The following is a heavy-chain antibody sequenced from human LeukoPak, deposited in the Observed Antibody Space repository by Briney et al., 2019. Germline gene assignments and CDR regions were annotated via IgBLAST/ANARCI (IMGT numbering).Heavy chain of an antibody. Sequence: PETLSLTCTVYGGSFSGYYWSWIRQPPGKGLEWIGKINHTGSTKYNPSLKSRVTISVDTSKNQFSLKVNSVTAADTAVYYCARGPGSSYSYNGWYFDLWGRGTLVTVSS. CDR2: INHTGST. CDR1: GGSFSGYY. V-gene: IGHV4-34*01. CDR3: ARGPGSSYSYNGWYFDL. D-gene: IGHD5-18*01. J-gene: IGHJ2*01.